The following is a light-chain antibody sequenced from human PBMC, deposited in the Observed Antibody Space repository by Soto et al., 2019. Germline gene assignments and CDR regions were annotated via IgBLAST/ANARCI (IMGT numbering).Light chain of an antibody. CDR3: QQYNSYPWT. CDR1: QSISSW. J-gene: IGKJ1*01. CDR2: KAS. Sequence: IQMTQSPSTLSASVGDRVTITCRASQSISSWLAWYQQKPGKAPKLLIYKASSLESGVPSRFSGSGSGTEFTLTISSLQPDDFATYYCQQYNSYPWTFGQGTKVDNK. V-gene: IGKV1-5*03.